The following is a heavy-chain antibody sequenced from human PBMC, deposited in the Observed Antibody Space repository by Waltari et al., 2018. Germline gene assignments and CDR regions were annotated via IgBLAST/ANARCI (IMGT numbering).Heavy chain of an antibody. CDR1: GFTFSDFY. Sequence: QAQLVESGGGLVRPEGSLSLACSASGFTFSDFYMRWFRQAPGKGLEWVSSISRSGTTMAYGDSVKGRFILSRDNAKNSLSLQMNSLRAEDTAVYYCARETLVDNAFDIWGQGTLVTVSS. J-gene: IGHJ3*02. D-gene: IGHD2-8*02. CDR3: ARETLVDNAFDI. CDR2: ISRSGTTM. V-gene: IGHV3-11*04.